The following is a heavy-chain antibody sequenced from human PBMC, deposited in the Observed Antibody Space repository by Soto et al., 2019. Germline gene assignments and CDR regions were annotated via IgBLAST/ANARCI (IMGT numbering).Heavy chain of an antibody. V-gene: IGHV1-2*02. CDR1: GYTFTGYY. CDR2: INPNSGGT. Sequence: ASVKVSCKASGYTFTGYYMHWVRQAPGQGLEWMGWINPNSGGTNYAQKFQGRVTMTRDTSISTAYMELSRLRSDDTAVYYCASPLKISCSSTSCSDYYYGMDVWGQGTTVTVSS. D-gene: IGHD2-2*01. J-gene: IGHJ6*02. CDR3: ASPLKISCSSTSCSDYYYGMDV.